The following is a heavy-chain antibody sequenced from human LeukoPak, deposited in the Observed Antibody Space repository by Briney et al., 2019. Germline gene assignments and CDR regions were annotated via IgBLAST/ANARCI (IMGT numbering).Heavy chain of an antibody. Sequence: ASVKVSCKASGYTFTGYYMHWVRQAPGQGLEWMGGIIPIFGTANYAQKFQGRVTITTDESTSTAYMELSSLRSEDTAVYYCARGSRRDFWSGYSLDVWGKGTTVTVSS. CDR2: IIPIFGTA. D-gene: IGHD3-3*01. V-gene: IGHV1-69*05. CDR1: GYTFTGYY. J-gene: IGHJ6*04. CDR3: ARGSRRDFWSGYSLDV.